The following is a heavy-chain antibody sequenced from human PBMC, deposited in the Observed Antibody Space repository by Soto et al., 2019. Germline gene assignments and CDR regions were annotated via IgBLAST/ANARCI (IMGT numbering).Heavy chain of an antibody. CDR1: GGSFSGYY. CDR2: INHSGST. V-gene: IGHV4-34*01. J-gene: IGHJ4*02. D-gene: IGHD1-26*01. CDR3: ARLRWEQPWVFDY. Sequence: SETLSLTCAVYGGSFSGYYWSWIRQPPGKGLEWIGEINHSGSTNYNPSLKSRVTISVDTSKNQFSLKLSSVTAADTAVYYCARLRWEQPWVFDYWGQGTLVTVSS.